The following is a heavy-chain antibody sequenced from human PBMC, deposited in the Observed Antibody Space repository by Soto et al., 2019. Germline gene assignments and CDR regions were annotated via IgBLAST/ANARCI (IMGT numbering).Heavy chain of an antibody. CDR2: IYYSGST. CDR3: AKDWTRGSGGYPDYFDY. D-gene: IGHD3-10*01. Sequence: PSETRSLTWTVSGDSISSGDYYWSWIRQPPGKGLEWIGYIYYSGSTYFNPSLKSRVTISVDTSKNQFSLKLSSVTAADAALYYCAKDWTRGSGGYPDYFDYWGQGTLVTVSS. V-gene: IGHV4-30-4*01. J-gene: IGHJ4*02. CDR1: GDSISSGDYY.